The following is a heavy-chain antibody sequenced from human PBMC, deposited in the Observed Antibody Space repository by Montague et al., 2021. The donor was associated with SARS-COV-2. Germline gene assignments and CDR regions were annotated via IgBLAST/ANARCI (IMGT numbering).Heavy chain of an antibody. CDR1: GGSFSGYY. CDR2: IYHSGST. CDR3: ARQGGSNYGWFDP. D-gene: IGHD1-26*01. J-gene: IGHJ5*02. Sequence: SETLSLTCAVYGGSFSGYYWSWIRQPPGKGLEWIGEIYHSGSTNYNPSLKSRVTISVDTSKNQFSLRLSSVTAADTAVYYCARQGGSNYGWFDPWGQGTLVTVSS. V-gene: IGHV4-34*01.